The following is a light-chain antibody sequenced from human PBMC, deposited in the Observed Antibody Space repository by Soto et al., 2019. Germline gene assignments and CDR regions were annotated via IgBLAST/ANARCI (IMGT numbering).Light chain of an antibody. Sequence: EVVMTQSPATLSVSPGGGVTLSCRASESVYRNLAWYQQRPGQPPRLLIFHASTRATGVPARFTGSGSGTEFTLTISSLQSEVFGVYYCQQFNKWPPFTFGPGTKVDFQ. CDR2: HAS. V-gene: IGKV3-15*01. J-gene: IGKJ3*01. CDR3: QQFNKWPPFT. CDR1: ESVYRN.